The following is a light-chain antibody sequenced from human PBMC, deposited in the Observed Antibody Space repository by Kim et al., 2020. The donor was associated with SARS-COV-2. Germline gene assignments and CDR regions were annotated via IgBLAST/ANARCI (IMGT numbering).Light chain of an antibody. CDR3: LQYGSAPYT. CDR2: GAS. Sequence: LSPGQRATVSCRASQSVASRYFAWFQQRPGQSPRLPIYGASIRATGISDRFSATGSGTDFTLTINSLEPEDFALYYCLQYGSAPYTFGQGTKLEI. CDR1: QSVASRY. J-gene: IGKJ2*01. V-gene: IGKV3-20*01.